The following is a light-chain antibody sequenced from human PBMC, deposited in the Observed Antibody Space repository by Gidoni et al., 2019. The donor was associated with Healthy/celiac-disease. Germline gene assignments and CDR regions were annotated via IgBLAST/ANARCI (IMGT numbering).Light chain of an antibody. CDR2: GKH. Sequence: SSELTQDPAVSVALGQTVRITCQGDSLRSYYASWYQQKPGQAPLLVIYGKHNRPSGLPDRFSGSSSGNTASLTITGAQAEDEADYYCNSRDSSGNHLVFGGGTKLTVL. J-gene: IGLJ2*01. CDR1: SLRSYY. V-gene: IGLV3-19*01. CDR3: NSRDSSGNHLV.